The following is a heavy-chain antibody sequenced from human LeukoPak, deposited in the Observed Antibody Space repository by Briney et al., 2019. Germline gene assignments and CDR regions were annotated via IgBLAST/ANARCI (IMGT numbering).Heavy chain of an antibody. Sequence: SETLSLTCTVSGGSISSYYWSWLRQPPGKGLEWIGYIYYSGSTNYNPSLKSRVTISVDTSKNQFSLKLSSVTAADTAVYYCARDRDFWSGYYCYYYYMDVWGKGTTVTVSS. D-gene: IGHD3-3*01. V-gene: IGHV4-59*12. J-gene: IGHJ6*03. CDR3: ARDRDFWSGYYCYYYYMDV. CDR2: IYYSGST. CDR1: GGSISSYY.